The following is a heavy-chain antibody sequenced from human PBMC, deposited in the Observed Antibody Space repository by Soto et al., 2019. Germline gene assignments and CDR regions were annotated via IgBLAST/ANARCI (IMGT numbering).Heavy chain of an antibody. CDR1: GGSVSSGDHY. V-gene: IGHV4-30-4*02. CDR2: MLYTGTT. D-gene: IGHD6-6*01. J-gene: IGHJ4*02. CDR3: ARDVGSSSFDY. Sequence: PSETLSLTCAVSGGSVSSGDHYWSWIRQPPGKGLESIAYMLYTGTTYYNPSLNNRVTISVDTSKNMFSLRSEDTAVYYCARDVGSSSFDYWGQGTLVTVSS.